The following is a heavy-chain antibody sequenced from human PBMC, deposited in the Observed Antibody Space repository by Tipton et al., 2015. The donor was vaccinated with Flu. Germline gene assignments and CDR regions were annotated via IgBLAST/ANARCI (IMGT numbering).Heavy chain of an antibody. CDR1: GYNFANFY. J-gene: IGHJ1*01. CDR2: INPDSGAT. V-gene: IGHV1-2*02. Sequence: QLVQSGAEVKKPGASVKVSCRAYGYNFANFYMHWVRQAPGQGLEWVGWINPDSGATSYGPKFQGRVTTTRDTAISTAYLEMSRLGHDDTATYYCARIYYFLCMADPDNWGQGTLVTFSS. D-gene: IGHD2/OR15-2a*01. CDR3: ARIYYFLCMADPDN.